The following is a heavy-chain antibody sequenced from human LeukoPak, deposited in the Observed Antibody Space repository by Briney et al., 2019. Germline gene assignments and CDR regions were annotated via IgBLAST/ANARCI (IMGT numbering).Heavy chain of an antibody. CDR1: GFTFSSYS. D-gene: IGHD6-6*01. J-gene: IGHJ4*02. V-gene: IGHV3-48*01. Sequence: GGSLRLSCAASGFTFSSYSMNWVRQAPGKGLEWVSYISSSSSTIYNADSVKGRFTISRDNAKNSLYLQMNSLRAEDTAVYYCARGMGQLGEDVVVYYYFDYWGQGTLVTVSS. CDR2: ISSSSSTI. CDR3: ARGMGQLGEDVVVYYYFDY.